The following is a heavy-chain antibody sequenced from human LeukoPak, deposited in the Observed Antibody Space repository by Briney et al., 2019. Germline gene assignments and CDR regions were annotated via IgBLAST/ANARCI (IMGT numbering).Heavy chain of an antibody. Sequence: NPSETLSLTCTVSGGSISSSSYYWGWIRQPPGKGLEWIGSIYYSGSTYYNPSLKSRVTISVDTSKNRFSLKLSSVTAADTAVYYCPRHYHGDYLGNWFDPWGQGTLVTVSS. CDR2: IYYSGST. D-gene: IGHD4-17*01. CDR3: PRHYHGDYLGNWFDP. V-gene: IGHV4-39*01. CDR1: GGSISSSSYY. J-gene: IGHJ5*02.